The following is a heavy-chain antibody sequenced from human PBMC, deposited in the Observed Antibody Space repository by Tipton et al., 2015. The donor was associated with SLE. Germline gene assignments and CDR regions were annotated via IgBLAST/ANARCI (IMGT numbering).Heavy chain of an antibody. Sequence: LRLSCTVSSGSIRSGSYYWGCLRQPPGKGLEWIGSVSYNGATFYNPSLESRVTISLDTSKNHFSLHLTSVTAADTAVYYRARLPKYYYDSSGFYLFDYWGQGTLVTVSS. CDR1: SGSIRSGSYY. CDR3: ARLPKYYYDSSGFYLFDY. CDR2: VSYNGAT. V-gene: IGHV4-39*07. J-gene: IGHJ4*02. D-gene: IGHD3-22*01.